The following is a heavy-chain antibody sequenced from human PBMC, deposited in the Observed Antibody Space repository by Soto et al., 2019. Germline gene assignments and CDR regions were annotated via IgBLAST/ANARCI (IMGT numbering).Heavy chain of an antibody. CDR2: IYYSGST. Sequence: SETLSLTCTVSGGSISSSSYYWGWIRQPPGKGLEWIGSIYYSGSTYYNPSLKSRVTISVDTSKNQFSLKLSSVTAADTAVYYCARHAKERVRDSGVVSLDYYYYYMDVWGKGTTVTVSS. CDR3: ARHAKERVRDSGVVSLDYYYYYMDV. D-gene: IGHD3-3*01. V-gene: IGHV4-39*01. CDR1: GGSISSSSYY. J-gene: IGHJ6*03.